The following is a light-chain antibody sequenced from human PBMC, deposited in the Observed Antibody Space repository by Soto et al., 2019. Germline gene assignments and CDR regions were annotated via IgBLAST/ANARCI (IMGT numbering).Light chain of an antibody. Sequence: ELVLTQSPATLSLSPGERATLSCRASQSVAGYLAWYQQKPGQGPRLLIYDTSNRATGAPPRFSGRGSGTDFTLTIRSLEPEDFAIYYCQHRSNCRMYTFGKGTKVEIK. V-gene: IGKV3-11*01. J-gene: IGKJ2*01. CDR3: QHRSNCRMYT. CDR2: DTS. CDR1: QSVAGY.